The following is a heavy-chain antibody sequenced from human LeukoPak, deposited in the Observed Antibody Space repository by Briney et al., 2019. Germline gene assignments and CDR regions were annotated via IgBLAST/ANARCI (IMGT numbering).Heavy chain of an antibody. CDR2: ISSSSSTI. CDR1: GFTFSSYS. J-gene: IGHJ5*02. D-gene: IGHD3-10*01. Sequence: GGSLRLSCAASGFTFSSYSMNWVRQAPGKGLEWVSYISSSSSTIYYADSVKGRFTISRDNAKNSLYLQMNSLRAEDTAVYYCARESSGWTDRYGSGSYRTDNWFDPWGQGTLVTVSS. V-gene: IGHV3-48*01. CDR3: ARESSGWTDRYGSGSYRTDNWFDP.